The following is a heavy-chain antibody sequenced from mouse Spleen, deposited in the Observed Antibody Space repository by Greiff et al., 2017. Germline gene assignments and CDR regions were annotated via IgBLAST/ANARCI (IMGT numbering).Heavy chain of an antibody. CDR1: GFTFSSYA. Sequence: EVMLVESGGGLVKLGGSLKLSCAASGFTFSSYAMSWVRQTPEKRLEWVATISSGGGNTYYPDSVKGRFTISRDNAKNTLYLQMSSLKSEDTAMYYCARQNWDYAMDYWGQGTSVTVSS. CDR2: ISSGGGNT. D-gene: IGHD4-1*01. V-gene: IGHV5-9*01. CDR3: ARQNWDYAMDY. J-gene: IGHJ4*01.